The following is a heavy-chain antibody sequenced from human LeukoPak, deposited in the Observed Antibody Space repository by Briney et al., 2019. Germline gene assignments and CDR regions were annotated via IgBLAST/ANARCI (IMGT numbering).Heavy chain of an antibody. V-gene: IGHV3-48*01. D-gene: IGHD3-3*01. CDR2: ITSSSSTI. CDR1: RFTFSSYS. Sequence: GGSLTLSCAASRFTFSSYSMNWVRQAPGKGLEWVSYITSSSSTIYYADSVRGRFIISRDNAKKSVYLQLNNLRADDTAVYYCARSTEWYADYWGQGTLVTVSS. CDR3: ARSTEWYADY. J-gene: IGHJ4*02.